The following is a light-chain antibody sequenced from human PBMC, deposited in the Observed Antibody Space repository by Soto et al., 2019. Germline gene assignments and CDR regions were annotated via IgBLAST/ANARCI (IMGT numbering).Light chain of an antibody. Sequence: QSVLTQPPSASGTPGQRVTISCSGSSSNIGSNYVYWYQQLPGTAPKLLIYRNNQRPSGVPDRFSGSKSGTSASLAISGLRSEDEADYYCAAGDDSLWVFGGGTKLTVL. CDR2: RNN. CDR3: AAGDDSLWV. J-gene: IGLJ3*02. CDR1: SSNIGSNY. V-gene: IGLV1-47*01.